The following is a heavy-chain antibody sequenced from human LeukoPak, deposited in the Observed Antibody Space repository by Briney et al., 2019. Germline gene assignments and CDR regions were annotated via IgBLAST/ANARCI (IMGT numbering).Heavy chain of an antibody. CDR1: GFTFSTYW. Sequence: GGSLRLSCAASGFTFSTYWMHWVRQAPGKGLVWVSRINSDGSSTYYADSVKGRFTISRDNSKNTLYLQMNSLRAEDTAVYYCAKDIPPVYPFDYWGQGTLVTVSS. CDR2: INSDGSST. J-gene: IGHJ4*02. CDR3: AKDIPPVYPFDY. V-gene: IGHV3-74*01.